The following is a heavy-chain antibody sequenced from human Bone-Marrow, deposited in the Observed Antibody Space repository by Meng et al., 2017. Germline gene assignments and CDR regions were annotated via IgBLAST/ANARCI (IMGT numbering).Heavy chain of an antibody. V-gene: IGHV1-2*02. Sequence: ASVKDSCKASGCTFSAYWIHWMRQAPGQGLEGMGWIHPKTGDTKYAQKFQGRVTMTSDTSISTMYLELSSRRSADTAGYCCASFMGGTTVPYWGQGTLVTVSS. CDR2: IHPKTGDT. CDR1: GCTFSAYW. CDR3: ASFMGGTTVPY. D-gene: IGHD1-26*01. J-gene: IGHJ4*02.